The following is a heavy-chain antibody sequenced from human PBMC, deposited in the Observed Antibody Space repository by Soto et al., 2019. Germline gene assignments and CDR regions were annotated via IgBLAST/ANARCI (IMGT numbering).Heavy chain of an antibody. J-gene: IGHJ4*02. Sequence: RASVKVSCKASGYTFSGYYMHWVRQAPGQGLEWMGWINPDSGDTKYAQKFQGRVTMTRDTSISTAYMELSRLRSDDTAVYYCARTKDFDYWGQGTLVTVSS. CDR1: GYTFSGYY. D-gene: IGHD2-8*01. CDR2: INPDSGDT. CDR3: ARTKDFDY. V-gene: IGHV1-2*02.